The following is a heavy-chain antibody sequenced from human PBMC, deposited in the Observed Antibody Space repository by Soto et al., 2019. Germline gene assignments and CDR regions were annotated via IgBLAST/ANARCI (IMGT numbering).Heavy chain of an antibody. D-gene: IGHD3-10*01. CDR1: GYSISSGYY. J-gene: IGHJ5*02. V-gene: IGHV4-38-2*01. CDR2: IYHSGNT. Sequence: PSETLSLTCAVSGYSISSGYYWGWIRQPPGKRLEWIGTIYHSGNTYYNPSLKSRVTISVDTSKNQFPLKLNSVTAADTALYYCARLVDYYGSGSYWFDPWGQGTLVTVSS. CDR3: ARLVDYYGSGSYWFDP.